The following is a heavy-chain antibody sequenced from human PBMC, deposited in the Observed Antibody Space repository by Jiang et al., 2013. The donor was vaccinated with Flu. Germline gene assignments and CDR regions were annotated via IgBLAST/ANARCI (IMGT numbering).Heavy chain of an antibody. CDR1: GDSVGSTTYY. CDR3: ARSLYGPNAFDI. Sequence: LLKPSETLSLTCTVSGDSVGSTTYYWGWVRQPPGKGLEWIGTIFYSGTTYYNPSLKSRVTLSVDTSNSQFSLKLTSLAAADTAVYYCARSLYGPNAFDIWGQGTMVTVSS. D-gene: IGHD3-10*01. CDR2: IFYSGTT. J-gene: IGHJ3*02. V-gene: IGHV4-39*07.